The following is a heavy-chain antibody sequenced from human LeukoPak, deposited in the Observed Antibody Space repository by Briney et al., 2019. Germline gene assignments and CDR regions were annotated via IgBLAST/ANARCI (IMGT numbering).Heavy chain of an antibody. J-gene: IGHJ4*02. D-gene: IGHD3-10*01. V-gene: IGHV4-34*01. Sequence: PSETLSLTCAVYGGSFSGYYWSWIRQPPGKGLEWIGEMNHSGSTNYNPSLKSRVTISVDTSKNQFSLKLSSVTAADTAVYYCARRGGSGSYYKATDDYWGQGTLVTVSS. CDR1: GGSFSGYY. CDR3: ARRGGSGSYYKATDDY. CDR2: MNHSGST.